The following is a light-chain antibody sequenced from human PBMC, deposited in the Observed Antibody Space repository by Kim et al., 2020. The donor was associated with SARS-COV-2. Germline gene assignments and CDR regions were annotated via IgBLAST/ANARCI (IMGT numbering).Light chain of an antibody. CDR2: LVS. CDR3: QQYDSYPFT. CDR1: QGIRNY. J-gene: IGKJ3*01. V-gene: IGKV1-16*01. Sequence: ASVGDRVTITCRASQGIRNYLAWFQQKPGKAPKSLMYLVSNLQSGVPSRFSGSASGTNFTLTISSLQPEDFATYHCQQYDSYPFTFGPGTKVDIK.